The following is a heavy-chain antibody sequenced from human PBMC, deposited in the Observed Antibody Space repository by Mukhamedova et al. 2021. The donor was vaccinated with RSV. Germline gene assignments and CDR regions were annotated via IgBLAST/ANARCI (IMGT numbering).Heavy chain of an antibody. CDR2: LKGDGSAS. Sequence: SNYWMSWVRQAPGKGLEWVGNLKGDGSASYYGDSVKGRFIISRDNAKNSLFLQMSSLRAEDTAVYFCATSRDAPANDWGQGTLVT. J-gene: IGHJ4*02. CDR1: SNYW. V-gene: IGHV3-7*02. D-gene: IGHD2-2*01. CDR3: ATSRDAPAND.